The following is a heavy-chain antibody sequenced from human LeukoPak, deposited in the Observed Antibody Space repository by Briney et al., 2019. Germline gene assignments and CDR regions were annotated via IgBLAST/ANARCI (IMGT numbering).Heavy chain of an antibody. J-gene: IGHJ4*02. CDR1: GASITSNW. CDR3: ARHIGILGKWGFDY. Sequence: SETLSLTCAVSGASITSNWWSWVRQSPGKGLEWIGEIHHSASPNYNTSLKSRVTLSLDKSQYQFSLKVTSVTAADTAVYYCARHIGILGKWGFDYWGQGTLVTVSS. V-gene: IGHV4-4*02. CDR2: IHHSASP. D-gene: IGHD2/OR15-2a*01.